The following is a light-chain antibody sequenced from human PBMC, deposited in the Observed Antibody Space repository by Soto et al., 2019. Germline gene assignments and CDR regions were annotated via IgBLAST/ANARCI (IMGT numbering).Light chain of an antibody. CDR3: AAWDDSLSGWV. J-gene: IGLJ3*02. CDR1: NSNVGSNY. Sequence: QSVLTQPPSASGTLGQRVTISCSGRNSNVGSNYVFWYQQLPGTAPKLLIYTNDHRPSGVPARFSGSKSGTSASLAISGLRSEDEADYYCAAWDDSLSGWVFGGGTKLTV. CDR2: TND. V-gene: IGLV1-47*02.